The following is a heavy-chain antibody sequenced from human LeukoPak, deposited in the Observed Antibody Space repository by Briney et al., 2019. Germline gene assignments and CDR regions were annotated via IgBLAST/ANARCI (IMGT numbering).Heavy chain of an antibody. Sequence: GASVKVSCKASGYTFTSYGISWVRQAPGQGLEWMGWISAYNGNTKGAQKLEGRVTVTTDTSTSTAYMELRSLRSDDTAVYYCARETTAYFDYWGQGTLSPSPQ. D-gene: IGHD4-11*01. CDR1: GYTFTSYG. V-gene: IGHV1-18*01. CDR3: ARETTAYFDY. CDR2: ISAYNGNT. J-gene: IGHJ4*02.